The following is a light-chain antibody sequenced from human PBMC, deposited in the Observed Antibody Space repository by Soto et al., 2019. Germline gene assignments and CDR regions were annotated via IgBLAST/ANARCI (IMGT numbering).Light chain of an antibody. CDR3: MQGTQFPPYS. V-gene: IGKV2-24*01. J-gene: IGKJ2*03. Sequence: DIVMTQTPLSSPVTLGQPASISCRSSQSLVHSDGNTYLSWLQQRPGQPPRLLICKICKRFSAVAYRFSGSGAGTDCRRKISRVEGEDVGVYCCMQGTQFPPYSFGGGTKLEIK. CDR2: KIC. CDR1: QSLVHSDGNTY.